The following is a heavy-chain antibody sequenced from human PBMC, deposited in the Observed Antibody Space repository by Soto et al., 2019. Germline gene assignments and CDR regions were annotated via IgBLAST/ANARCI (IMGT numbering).Heavy chain of an antibody. J-gene: IGHJ3*02. CDR1: GFTLSSFW. D-gene: IGHD2-8*01. Sequence: EVQLVESGGGLVQPGGSLRLSCAASGFTLSSFWIHWFRQAPGKGLVWVSRINSDGSNTRYADSVRGRFTISRDNAKNTLYLQMNSLRAEDMAVYYCARDLVSKDAFDIWGQWTMVTVSS. CDR3: ARDLVSKDAFDI. CDR2: INSDGSNT. V-gene: IGHV3-74*01.